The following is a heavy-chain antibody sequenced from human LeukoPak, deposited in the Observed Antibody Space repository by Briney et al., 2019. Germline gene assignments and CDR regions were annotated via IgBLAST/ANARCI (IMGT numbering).Heavy chain of an antibody. CDR1: GYTFTSYD. V-gene: IGHV1-8*01. Sequence: ASVKVSCKASGYTFTSYDINWVRQATGQGLEWMGWMNPNSGNTSYAQKFQGRVTMTTNTSTSTAYMELSSVRSEDTPVYYCSRVRLQYRSSTSCYITAGYYYFMDVWGEGSKVTVSS. CDR2: MNPNSGNT. D-gene: IGHD2-2*01. CDR3: SRVRLQYRSSTSCYITAGYYYFMDV. J-gene: IGHJ6*03.